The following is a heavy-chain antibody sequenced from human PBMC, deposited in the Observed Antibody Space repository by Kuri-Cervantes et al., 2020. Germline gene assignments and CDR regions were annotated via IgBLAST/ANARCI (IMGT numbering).Heavy chain of an antibody. J-gene: IGHJ4*02. D-gene: IGHD2-8*02. CDR3: ARVPFTGYYFDY. CDR1: GGSISSYY. CDR2: IYYSGST. V-gene: IGHV4-59*01. Sequence: SETLSLTCTVSGGSISSYYWSWIRQPPGKGLEWIGYIYYSGSTNYNPSLKSRVTISVDTSKNQFSLELSSVTAADTAVYYCARVPFTGYYFDYWGQGTLVTVSS.